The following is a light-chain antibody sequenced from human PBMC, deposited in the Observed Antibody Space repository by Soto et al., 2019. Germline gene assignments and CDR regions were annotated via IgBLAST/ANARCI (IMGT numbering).Light chain of an antibody. J-gene: IGLJ1*01. CDR3: QSYDSRLSGDV. V-gene: IGLV1-40*01. Sequence: QSVLTQPPSVSGAPGQRVTISCTGSSSNIGAGYDVHWYQQLPGTAPKPLIYGNNNRPSGVPDRFSGSKSGTSASLAITGLQAEDEADYYCQSYDSRLSGDVFGTGTKVTVL. CDR1: SSNIGAGYD. CDR2: GNN.